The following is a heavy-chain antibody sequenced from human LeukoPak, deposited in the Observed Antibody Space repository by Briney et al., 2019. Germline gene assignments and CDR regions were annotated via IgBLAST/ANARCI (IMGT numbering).Heavy chain of an antibody. V-gene: IGHV4-4*07. Sequence: PSETLSLTCTVSGGSISSYYWSWIRQPAGKGLEWIGRVYTSGSTNYNPSLKSRVTISVDKSKNQFSLMLSSVTAADTAVYYCAIVSHYGRADLFVDRGHATLVT. CDR1: GGSISSYY. D-gene: IGHD4-17*01. J-gene: IGHJ4*01. CDR3: AIVSHYGRADLFVD. CDR2: VYTSGST.